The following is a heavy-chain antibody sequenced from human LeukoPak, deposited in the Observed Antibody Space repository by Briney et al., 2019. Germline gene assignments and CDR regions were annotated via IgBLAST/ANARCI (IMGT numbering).Heavy chain of an antibody. J-gene: IGHJ2*01. CDR1: GGTFSSYA. Sequence: ASVKVSCKASGGTFSSYAISWVRQAPGQGLEWMGGIIPIFGTANYAQKFQGRVTITTDESTSTAYMELSSLRSEDTAVYYCARDRKWGSSWQKYWYFDLRGRGTLVTVSS. CDR3: ARDRKWGSSWQKYWYFDL. V-gene: IGHV1-69*05. CDR2: IIPIFGTA. D-gene: IGHD6-13*01.